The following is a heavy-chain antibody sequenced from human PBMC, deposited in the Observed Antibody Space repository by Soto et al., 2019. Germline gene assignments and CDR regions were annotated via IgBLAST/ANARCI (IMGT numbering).Heavy chain of an antibody. CDR2: VSHDGRNT. D-gene: IGHD6-19*01. CDR3: AKGGRQWLVTSDFNY. J-gene: IGHJ4*02. V-gene: IGHV3-30*18. Sequence: VQLVGSWGSVGPPGESLRPPFAGPGFHFCDLAMPLVRPAPGKGLEWVAVVSHDGRNTHYADSVKGRFTISRDSSKNTVSLEMTSLRAEDTAVYYCAKGGRQWLVTSDFNYWGQGALVTVSS. CDR1: GFHFCDLA.